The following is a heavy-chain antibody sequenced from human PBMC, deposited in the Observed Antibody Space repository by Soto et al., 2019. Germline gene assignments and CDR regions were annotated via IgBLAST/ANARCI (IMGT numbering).Heavy chain of an antibody. V-gene: IGHV1-18*01. J-gene: IGHJ3*02. Sequence: ASVKVSCKASGYTFTSYGISWVRQAPGQGLEWMGWISAYNGNTNYAQKPQGRVTMTTDTSTSTAYMELRSLRSDDTAVYYCARDSSFDDILTGYYTAFDIWGQGTMVTGSS. CDR2: ISAYNGNT. D-gene: IGHD3-9*01. CDR1: GYTFTSYG. CDR3: ARDSSFDDILTGYYTAFDI.